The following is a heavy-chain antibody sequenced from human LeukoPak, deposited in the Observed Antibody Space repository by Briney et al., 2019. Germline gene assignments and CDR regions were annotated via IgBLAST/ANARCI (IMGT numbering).Heavy chain of an antibody. J-gene: IGHJ3*01. CDR1: GYTFTSYTSYD. V-gene: IGHV1-8*01. D-gene: IGHD3-22*01. CDR3: ARGFYDSSGYAHDAFDV. Sequence: ASVKVSCKASGYTFTSYTSYDINWVRQASGQGLEWMGWMNPTGGKTGYAQMFQGGVTMTWDTSLNTVYMELSGLTSEDTAVYYCARGFYDSSGYAHDAFDVWGQGSMVTVSS. CDR2: MNPTGGKT.